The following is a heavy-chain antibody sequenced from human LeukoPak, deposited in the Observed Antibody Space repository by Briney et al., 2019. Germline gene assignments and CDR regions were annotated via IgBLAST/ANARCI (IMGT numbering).Heavy chain of an antibody. D-gene: IGHD2-15*01. CDR1: GYTFPSYW. V-gene: IGHV5-51*01. Sequence: HGESLKISCKGSGYTFPSYWIAWVRQMPGKGLEWMGVIYVGGSDTRYSPSFQGQVTISADKSISTAYLQWGSLKASDTAMYYCARLGYCSGGTCYKSYCDYWGQGTLVTVSS. CDR3: ARLGYCSGGTCYKSYCDY. J-gene: IGHJ4*02. CDR2: IYVGGSDT.